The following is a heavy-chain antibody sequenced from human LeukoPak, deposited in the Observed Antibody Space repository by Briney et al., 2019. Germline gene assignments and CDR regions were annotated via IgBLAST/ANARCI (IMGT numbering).Heavy chain of an antibody. CDR2: INPNSGGT. V-gene: IGHV1-2*02. CDR3: ARGADTAMALIDY. J-gene: IGHJ4*02. D-gene: IGHD5-18*01. CDR1: GYTFTGYY. Sequence: ASVKASCKASGYTFTGYYMHWVRQAPGQGLEWMGWINPNSGGTNYAQKFQGRVTMTRDTSISTAYMELSRLRSDDTAVYYCARGADTAMALIDYWGQGTLVTVSS.